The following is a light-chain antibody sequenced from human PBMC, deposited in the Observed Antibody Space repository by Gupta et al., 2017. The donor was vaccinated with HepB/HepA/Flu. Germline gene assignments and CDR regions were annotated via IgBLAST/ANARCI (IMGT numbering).Light chain of an antibody. V-gene: IGKV2-28*01. CDR1: QSLVKSNGYNY. J-gene: IGKJ2*02. CDR3: RRAWESART. Sequence: DILMTQSPLSLPVTPGEPASISCRSSQSLVKSNGYNYLDRYRQKPGQSPQLLIYMGSNRASAVPDRFSGSGSGADFTLKISRGEAEDVGVYYCRRAWESARTFGQGTKLEIK. CDR2: MGS.